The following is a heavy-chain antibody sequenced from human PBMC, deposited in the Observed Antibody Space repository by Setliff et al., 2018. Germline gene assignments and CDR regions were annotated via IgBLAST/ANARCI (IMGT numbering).Heavy chain of an antibody. D-gene: IGHD1-26*01. Sequence: KPSETLSLTCTVSGGSISSGGYYWSWIRQHPGKGLEWIGYIYYSGFTYYNPSLKSRVTMSVDTSKNQFSLHLTSVTAADTAVYYCAREVGTSTSSDAFDVWGQGMMGTVSS. J-gene: IGHJ3*01. CDR2: IYYSGFT. CDR3: AREVGTSTSSDAFDV. V-gene: IGHV4-30-4*08. CDR1: GGSISSGGYY.